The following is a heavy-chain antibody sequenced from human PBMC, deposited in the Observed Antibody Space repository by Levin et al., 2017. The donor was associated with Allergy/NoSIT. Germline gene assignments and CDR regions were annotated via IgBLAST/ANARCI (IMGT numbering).Heavy chain of an antibody. J-gene: IGHJ5*02. CDR3: TRGHSVTGTGGWFDP. CDR2: IYPNSGST. Sequence: ASVKVSCKASGYTFTTYLMHWARQAPGQGPEWMGVIYPNSGSTTYAQKFQGRVTMTRDTSTRTVYMELRSLRSDDAAVYYCTRGHSVTGTGGWFDPWGQGTLVTVSS. V-gene: IGHV1-46*03. CDR1: GYTFTTYL. D-gene: IGHD6-19*01.